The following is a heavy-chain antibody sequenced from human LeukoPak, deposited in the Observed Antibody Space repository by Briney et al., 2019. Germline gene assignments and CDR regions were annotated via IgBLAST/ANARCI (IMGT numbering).Heavy chain of an antibody. CDR3: ASHNSAWYLGY. CDR1: GFTFSDYW. Sequence: PGGSLRLSCAGSGFTFSDYWMSWVRQAPGKGLEWVANINQHGSEKYYVDSVKGRFTISRDNAKNSLYLQMDSLRAEDTAVYYCASHNSAWYLGYWGQGTLVTVSS. D-gene: IGHD6-19*01. V-gene: IGHV3-7*02. CDR2: INQHGSEK. J-gene: IGHJ4*02.